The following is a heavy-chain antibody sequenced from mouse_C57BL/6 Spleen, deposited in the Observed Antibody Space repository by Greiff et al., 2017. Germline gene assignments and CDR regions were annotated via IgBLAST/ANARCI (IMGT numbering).Heavy chain of an antibody. V-gene: IGHV1-59*01. CDR1: GYTFTSYW. D-gene: IGHD3-2*02. J-gene: IGHJ3*01. CDR3: ARSSAQATWFAY. CDR2: IDPSDSYT. Sequence: QVQLQQPGAELVRPGTSVKLSCKASGYTFTSYWMHWVKQRPGQGLEWIGVIDPSDSYTNYNQKFKGKATLTVDTSSSTAYMQLSSLTSEDSAVYYCARSSAQATWFAYWGQGTLVTVFA.